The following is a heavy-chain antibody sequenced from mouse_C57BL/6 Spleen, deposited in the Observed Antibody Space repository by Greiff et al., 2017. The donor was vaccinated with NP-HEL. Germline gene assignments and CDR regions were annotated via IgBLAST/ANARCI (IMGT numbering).Heavy chain of an antibody. CDR2: ISSGSSAI. CDR1: GFTFSDYG. D-gene: IGHD3-1*01. CDR3: ARRSSYDYAMDY. Sequence: EVQLVESGGGLVKPGGSLKLSCAASGFTFSDYGMHWVRQAPEKGLEWVAYISSGSSAIYYVDTVKGRFTISRDNAKNTLFLQMTSLRSEDTAMYYCARRSSYDYAMDYWGQGTSVTVSS. J-gene: IGHJ4*01. V-gene: IGHV5-17*01.